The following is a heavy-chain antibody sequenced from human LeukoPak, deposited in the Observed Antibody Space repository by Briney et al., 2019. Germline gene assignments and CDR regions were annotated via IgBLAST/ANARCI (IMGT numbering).Heavy chain of an antibody. CDR2: ISSSSSTI. CDR1: GFTFSSYS. CDR3: AREVGISHVDYYYYMDV. Sequence: GGSLRLSCAASGFTFSSYSMNWVRQAPGKGLEGVSYISSSSSTIYYADSVKGRFTISRDNAKNSLYLQMNSLGAEDTAVYYCAREVGISHVDYYYYMDVWGNGTTVTVSS. D-gene: IGHD2/OR15-2a*01. V-gene: IGHV3-48*01. J-gene: IGHJ6*03.